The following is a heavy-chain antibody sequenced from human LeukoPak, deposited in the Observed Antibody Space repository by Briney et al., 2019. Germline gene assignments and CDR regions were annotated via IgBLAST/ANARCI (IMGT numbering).Heavy chain of an antibody. CDR2: ISPSADIK. D-gene: IGHD3-10*01. CDR1: GFTFSSYG. V-gene: IGHV3-23*01. J-gene: IGHJ4*02. CDR3: AKDDAWLRFGE. Sequence: GGTLRLSCAASGFTFSSYGMSWVRQAPGKGLEWVSGISPSADIKYYADSVKGRFTISRDNSKNMLYLEVISLTADDTAVYYCAKDDAWLRFGEWSQGTLVTVSS.